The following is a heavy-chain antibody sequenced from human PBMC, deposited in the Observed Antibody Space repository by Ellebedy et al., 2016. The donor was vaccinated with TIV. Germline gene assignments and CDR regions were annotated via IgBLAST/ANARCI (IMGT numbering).Heavy chain of an antibody. CDR1: GGTFSSYA. D-gene: IGHD3-10*01. V-gene: IGHV1-69*10. J-gene: IGHJ4*02. CDR3: ARTHYRFGIIDYLDY. CDR2: IIPILGIP. Sequence: AASVKVSCKASGGTFSSYAISWVRQAPGQGLEWMGGIIPILGIPNYAQKFQGRVTITADKYTSTAYMELSSLRSDDTAVYYCARTHYRFGIIDYLDYWGQGTLVTVSS.